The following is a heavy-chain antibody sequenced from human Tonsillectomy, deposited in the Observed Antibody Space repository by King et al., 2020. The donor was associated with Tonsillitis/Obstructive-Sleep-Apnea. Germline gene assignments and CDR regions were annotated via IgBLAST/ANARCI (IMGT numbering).Heavy chain of an antibody. CDR2: IWYDGSNK. CDR3: AKDERSYYWYFDL. Sequence: ESGGGVVQPGRSLRLSCAASGFTFSNYGMHWVRPAPGKGLEWVAIIWYDGSNKYYADSVKGRFTISRDNSKNTLYLQMNSLRAEDTAVYYCAKDERSYYWYFDLWGRGTLVTVSS. J-gene: IGHJ2*01. CDR1: GFTFSNYG. D-gene: IGHD3-10*01. V-gene: IGHV3-33*06.